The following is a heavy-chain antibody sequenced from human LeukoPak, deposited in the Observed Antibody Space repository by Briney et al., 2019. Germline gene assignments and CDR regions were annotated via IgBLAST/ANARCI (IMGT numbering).Heavy chain of an antibody. CDR2: INKDATAK. D-gene: IGHD3-10*01. CDR1: GFAFSSSW. J-gene: IGHJ4*02. V-gene: IGHV3-7*03. Sequence: PGGSLRLSCAASGFAFSSSWMSWVRQAPGKGLEWVANINKDATAKYYVDSVKGRFTISRDNAKNSLYLQMNGLRAEDMAVYYCAREDWFHFDYWGQGTLVTVSS. CDR3: AREDWFHFDY.